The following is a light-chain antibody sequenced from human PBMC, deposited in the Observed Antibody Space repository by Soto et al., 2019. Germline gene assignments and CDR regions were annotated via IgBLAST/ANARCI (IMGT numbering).Light chain of an antibody. V-gene: IGKV3-11*01. CDR1: QSVYIY. CDR2: DAS. CDR3: PHRSIWPVS. Sequence: EIVLTQSVAALSLYPGERATLSCRASQSVYIYLAWYQQKPGQSPRLLIYDASNRATGIPARFSGSGSGTDFTLTISSLEPEDFAVYYCPHRSIWPVSSGQGTRLEIK. J-gene: IGKJ5*01.